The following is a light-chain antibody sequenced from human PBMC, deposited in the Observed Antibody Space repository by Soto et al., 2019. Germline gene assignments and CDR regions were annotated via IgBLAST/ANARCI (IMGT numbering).Light chain of an antibody. Sequence: EIVLTQSPGTLSLSPGERATLSCRASQSVTSNYLAWYQQKPGQAPRLLIYGASTRATGVPDRFSGSGSGKDFTLNITRLEPEDFAVYYCQQYGRSPLLYAFGQGTKLGVK. CDR2: GAS. CDR3: QQYGRSPLLYA. CDR1: QSVTSNY. J-gene: IGKJ2*01. V-gene: IGKV3-20*01.